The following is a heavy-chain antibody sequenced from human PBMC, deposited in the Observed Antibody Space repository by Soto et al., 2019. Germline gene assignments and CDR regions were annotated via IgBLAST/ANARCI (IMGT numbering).Heavy chain of an antibody. CDR3: AKDFLVYCCGDYPVEHCVHASLATDS. CDR1: GFTFDDYA. Sequence: LRLSCAASGFTFDDYAMHWVRQAPGKGLEWVSGISWNSGSIGYADSVKGRFTISRDNAKNTLYLQMNSLRAEDTALYYCAKDFLVYCCGDYPVEHCVHASLATDS. CDR2: ISWNSGSI. D-gene: IGHD2-21*01. V-gene: IGHV3-9*01. J-gene: IGHJ5*01.